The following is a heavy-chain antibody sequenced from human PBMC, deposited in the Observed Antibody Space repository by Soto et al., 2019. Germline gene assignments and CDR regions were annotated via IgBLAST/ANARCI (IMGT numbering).Heavy chain of an antibody. J-gene: IGHJ6*03. CDR3: ARGGPGTSPLYYMDV. Sequence: ASVKVSCKASGYTFTSYGISWVRQAPGQGLEWMGWISAYNGNTNYAQMLQGRVAMTTDTSTSTAYMELRSLRSDDTAVYYCARGGPGTSPLYYMDVWGKGTTVTVSS. CDR1: GYTFTSYG. V-gene: IGHV1-18*01. D-gene: IGHD6-13*01. CDR2: ISAYNGNT.